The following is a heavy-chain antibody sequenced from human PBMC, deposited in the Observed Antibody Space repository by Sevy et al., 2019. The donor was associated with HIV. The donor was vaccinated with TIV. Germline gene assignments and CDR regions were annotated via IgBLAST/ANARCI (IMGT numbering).Heavy chain of an antibody. CDR1: GFTFSSYA. D-gene: IGHD2-8*01. CDR2: ISGSGGST. Sequence: GGSLRLSCAASGFTFSSYAMSWVRQAPGKGLEWVSAISGSGGSTYYADSVKGRFTISRDNSRNTLYLQMISLRAEDTAVYYCAKGSPRVLGTKVRPFDYWGQGTLVTVSS. CDR3: AKGSPRVLGTKVRPFDY. V-gene: IGHV3-23*01. J-gene: IGHJ4*02.